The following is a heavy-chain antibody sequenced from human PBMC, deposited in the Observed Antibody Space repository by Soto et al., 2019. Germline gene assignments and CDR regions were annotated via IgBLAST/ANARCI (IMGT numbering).Heavy chain of an antibody. Sequence: EVQLLESGGGFAQPGGSLRLSCAASGFTFSSYAMHWVRQAPGRGLEWVSTISGSATNIYYADSVQGRFTISRDNSQNTLFLQMTSLRVDDAATYYCAKDGCGGASDYGGQGTHVTVSS. CDR1: GFTFSSYA. CDR3: AKDGCGGASDY. D-gene: IGHD2-21*01. J-gene: IGHJ4*02. V-gene: IGHV3-23*01. CDR2: ISGSATNI.